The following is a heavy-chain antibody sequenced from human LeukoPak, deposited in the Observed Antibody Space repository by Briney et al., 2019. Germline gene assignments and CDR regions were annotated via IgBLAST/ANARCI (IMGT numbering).Heavy chain of an antibody. CDR2: ISYDGSNK. Sequence: PGRSLRLSCAASGFTFSSYAMHWVRQAPGKGLEWVAVISYDGSNKYYADSVKGRFTISRDNSKNTLYLQMNSLRAEDTAVYYCARVYSGSYCADYWGQGTLVTVSS. D-gene: IGHD1-26*01. CDR3: ARVYSGSYCADY. J-gene: IGHJ4*02. V-gene: IGHV3-30-3*01. CDR1: GFTFSSYA.